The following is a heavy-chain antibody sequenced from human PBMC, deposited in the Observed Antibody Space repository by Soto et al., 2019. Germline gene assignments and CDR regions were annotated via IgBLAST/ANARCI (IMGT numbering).Heavy chain of an antibody. CDR1: GGTFCTYA. D-gene: IGHD4-4*01. Sequence: QVQLVHSGAEVKKPGSSVRVSCQASGGTFCTYAFNWVRQAPGQGLEWMGGIIPMYNKSNYAPNFLGRVTISADPSTSTAYMELTTLRSEAAAVYFCARGYSGGYFYAMDVWGQGTTVTVSS. CDR2: IIPMYNKS. CDR3: ARGYSGGYFYAMDV. J-gene: IGHJ6*02. V-gene: IGHV1-69*01.